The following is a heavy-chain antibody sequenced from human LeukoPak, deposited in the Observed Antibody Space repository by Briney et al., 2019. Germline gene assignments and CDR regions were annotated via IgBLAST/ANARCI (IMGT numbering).Heavy chain of an antibody. CDR3: AREDCSNWYCFDL. CDR1: EYSFTGYG. CDR2: INPNSGGT. V-gene: IGHV1-2*02. Sequence: GASVKVSYKASEYSFTGYGIHWRRGAPGQGLEWMGWINPNSGGTNYEQKFQGRVTMTRDTSMSTAYMELSSLRSDDTAVYYCAREDCSNWYCFDLWGQGTLVNVSS. J-gene: IGHJ5*02. D-gene: IGHD4-11*01.